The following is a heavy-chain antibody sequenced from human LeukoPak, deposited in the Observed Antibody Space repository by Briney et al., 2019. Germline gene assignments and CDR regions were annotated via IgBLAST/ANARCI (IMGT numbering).Heavy chain of an antibody. D-gene: IGHD2-2*01. Sequence: PSETLSLTCTVSGGSISSSSYYWGWIRQPPGKGLEWIGSIYYSGSTYYNPSLKSRVTISVDTSKNQFSLKLSSVTAADTAVYYCASQSGVVVPAAVDYWGQGTLVTVSS. CDR1: GGSISSSSYY. CDR3: ASQSGVVVPAAVDY. V-gene: IGHV4-39*01. J-gene: IGHJ4*02. CDR2: IYYSGST.